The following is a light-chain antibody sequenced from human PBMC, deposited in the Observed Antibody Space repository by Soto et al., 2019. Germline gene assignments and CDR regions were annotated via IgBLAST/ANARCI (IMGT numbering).Light chain of an antibody. CDR3: QQLNSYPPWT. V-gene: IGKV1-9*01. J-gene: IGKJ1*01. CDR1: QGISSY. CDR2: AAS. Sequence: DIPLTQSPSFLSASVGDRVTITCRASQGISSYLAWYQQKPGKAPKLLIYAASTLQSGVPSRFSGSGSGTEFTLTISRLQPEDFATYYCQQLNSYPPWTFGQGTKVEIK.